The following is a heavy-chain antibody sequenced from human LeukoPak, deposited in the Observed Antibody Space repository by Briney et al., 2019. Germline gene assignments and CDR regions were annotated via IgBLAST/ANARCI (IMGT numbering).Heavy chain of an antibody. D-gene: IGHD1-26*01. Sequence: SETLSLTCAVSGYSISSGYYWGWIRQPPGKGLEWIGSIYHSGSTYYNPSLKSRVTISVDTSKNQYSLKLSSVTAADTAVYYCARHSLGATIYFDYWGQGTLVTVSS. J-gene: IGHJ4*02. V-gene: IGHV4-38-2*01. CDR1: GYSISSGYY. CDR2: IYHSGST. CDR3: ARHSLGATIYFDY.